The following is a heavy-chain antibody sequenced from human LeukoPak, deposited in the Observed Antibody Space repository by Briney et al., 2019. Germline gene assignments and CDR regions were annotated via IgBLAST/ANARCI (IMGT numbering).Heavy chain of an antibody. CDR2: IKSDGSST. CDR1: GFTFXXXW. V-gene: IGHV3-74*01. J-gene: IGHJ4*02. CDR3: ARDFYWGFDY. Sequence: XGSXXLSCAXSGFTFXXXWMHWXRXAPGKXLVWVSRIKSDGSSTSYADSVKGRFTISRDNTKNSLYLQMNSLRADDTAVYFCARDFYWGFDYWGQGSLVTVSS. D-gene: IGHD7-27*01.